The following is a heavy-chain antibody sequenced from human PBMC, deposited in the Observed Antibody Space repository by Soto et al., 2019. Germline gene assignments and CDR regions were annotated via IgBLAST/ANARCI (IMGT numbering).Heavy chain of an antibody. Sequence: ASVKVSCKASGYTFTSYDINWVRQATGKGLEWMGWMNPNSGNKGYAQKFQGRVTMTRNTSTSTASMELSGLRSEDTAVYYCARWPRVFDCLLSGSYYGMVVWGQGTTVTVS. D-gene: IGHD3-9*01. CDR2: MNPNSGNK. CDR3: ARWPRVFDCLLSGSYYGMVV. J-gene: IGHJ6*02. V-gene: IGHV1-8*01. CDR1: GYTFTSYD.